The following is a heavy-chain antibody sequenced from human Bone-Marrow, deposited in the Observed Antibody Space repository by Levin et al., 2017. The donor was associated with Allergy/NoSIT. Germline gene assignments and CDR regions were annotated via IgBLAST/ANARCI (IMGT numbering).Heavy chain of an antibody. CDR1: GFTFSSYW. J-gene: IGHJ4*02. CDR3: ARGLYDSVSGSRFDS. D-gene: IGHD3-10*01. CDR2: INNDGSST. V-gene: IGHV3-74*01. Sequence: GGSLRLSCAASGFTFSSYWMHWVRQAPGEGLVWVSRINNDGSSTVYADSVKGRITISRDNAKNTLSLQMSSLTAGDTAMYFCARGLYDSVSGSRFDSWGQGTLVTVSS.